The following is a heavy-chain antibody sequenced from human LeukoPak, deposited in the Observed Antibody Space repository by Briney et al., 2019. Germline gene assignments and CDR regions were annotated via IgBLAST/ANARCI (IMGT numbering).Heavy chain of an antibody. J-gene: IGHJ4*02. D-gene: IGHD6-19*01. CDR1: GFTFSSYW. V-gene: IGHV3-7*01. CDR3: ARGTLYRGWSYYLDF. Sequence: GGSLRLSCAASGFTFSSYWMSWVRQAPGKGLEWVANIKQDGSEKYYVDSVKGRFTISRDNAKNSLYLQMNSLRAEDTAVYYCARGTLYRGWSYYLDFWGQGSQVTVSS. CDR2: IKQDGSEK.